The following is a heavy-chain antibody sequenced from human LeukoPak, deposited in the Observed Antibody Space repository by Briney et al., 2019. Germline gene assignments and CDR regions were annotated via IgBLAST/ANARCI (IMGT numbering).Heavy chain of an antibody. CDR1: GYTFTSYG. CDR2: ISAYNGNT. D-gene: IGHD3-9*01. Sequence: ASAKVSCKASGYTFTSYGISWVRQAPGQGLEWMGWISAYNGNTNYAQKLQGRVTMTTDTSTSTAYMELRSLRSDDTAVYYCARGTFGYFGLVYYFDYWGQGTLVTVSS. V-gene: IGHV1-18*01. J-gene: IGHJ4*02. CDR3: ARGTFGYFGLVYYFDY.